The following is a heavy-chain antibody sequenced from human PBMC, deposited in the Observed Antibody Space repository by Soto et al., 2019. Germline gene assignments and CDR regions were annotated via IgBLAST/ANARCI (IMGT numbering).Heavy chain of an antibody. Sequence: QVQLVESGGGVVQPGRSLRLSCAASGFTFSSYGMHWVRQAPGKGLEWVAVISSDGSNKYYADSVKGRFTISRDNSKNTLHLQMNSLRAEDTAVYYCVGGYYFGDYWGQGTLVTVSS. CDR2: ISSDGSNK. CDR3: VGGYYFGDY. J-gene: IGHJ4*02. V-gene: IGHV3-30*03. D-gene: IGHD3-22*01. CDR1: GFTFSSYG.